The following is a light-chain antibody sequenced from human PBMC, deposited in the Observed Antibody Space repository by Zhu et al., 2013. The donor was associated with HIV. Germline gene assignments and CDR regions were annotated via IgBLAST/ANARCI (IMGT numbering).Light chain of an antibody. CDR1: SSNIGAGYD. Sequence: QSVLTQPPSLSGAPGQRVTISCTGSSSNIGAGYDVHWYQQLPGTAPKLLIYGNNNRPAGVPDRFSDSKSGTSASLAITGLQAEDEADYYCQSYDNSLSVLLFGGGTKLTVL. J-gene: IGLJ2*01. V-gene: IGLV1-40*01. CDR3: QSYDNSLSVLL. CDR2: GNN.